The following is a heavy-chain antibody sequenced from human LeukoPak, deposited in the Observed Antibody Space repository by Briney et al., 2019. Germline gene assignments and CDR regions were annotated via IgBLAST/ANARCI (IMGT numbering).Heavy chain of an antibody. J-gene: IGHJ4*02. Sequence: PSETLSLTCSVSGVSISSYYWSWIRQPAGKGLEWIGRIYTSGSTNYNPSLKSRVTMSIDTSKNQFSLKLSSVTAADTAVYYCARENLSGYDSDYWGQGTLVTVSS. CDR2: IYTSGST. D-gene: IGHD5-12*01. CDR3: ARENLSGYDSDY. CDR1: GVSISSYY. V-gene: IGHV4-4*07.